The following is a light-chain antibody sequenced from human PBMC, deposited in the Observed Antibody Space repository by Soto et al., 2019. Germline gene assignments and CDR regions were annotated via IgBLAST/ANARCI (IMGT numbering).Light chain of an antibody. V-gene: IGKV1-5*03. CDR1: QSVSGW. Sequence: DIQMTQSPSTLSASVGDTVTVTCRASQSVSGWLAWYQQKPGEAPKLLIYEASSLESGVPSRFSGSGSGTEFTLTISSLQPDDFATYYCQHYNSYSEAFGQGTKVDIK. CDR3: QHYNSYSEA. CDR2: EAS. J-gene: IGKJ1*01.